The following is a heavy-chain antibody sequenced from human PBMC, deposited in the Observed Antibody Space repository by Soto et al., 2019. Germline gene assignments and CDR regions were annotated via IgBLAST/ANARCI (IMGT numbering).Heavy chain of an antibody. J-gene: IGHJ5*02. V-gene: IGHV3-23*01. Sequence: GGSLRLSCAASGFTFSSYAMSWVRQATGKGLEWVSAISGSGGSTYYADSVKGRFTISRDNSKNTLYLQMNSLRAEDTAVYYCAKDAILWFGESTNWFDPWGQGTLVTVSS. CDR2: ISGSGGST. CDR1: GFTFSSYA. D-gene: IGHD3-10*01. CDR3: AKDAILWFGESTNWFDP.